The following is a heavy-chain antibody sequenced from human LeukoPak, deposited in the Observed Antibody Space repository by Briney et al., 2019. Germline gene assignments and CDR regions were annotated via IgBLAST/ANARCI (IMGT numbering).Heavy chain of an antibody. D-gene: IGHD3-22*01. CDR2: IYYNGGT. CDR3: ARDESYYYDSSGYRAGYFDN. J-gene: IGHJ4*02. Sequence: SETLPLTCAVSGGSVSAFYWSWLRQPPGKGLEWIGYIYYNGGTIYNPSLKSRVTISIDTSKNQFSLMLSSVTAADTAVYYCARDESYYYDSSGYRAGYFDNWGQGTLVTVSS. V-gene: IGHV4-59*02. CDR1: GGSVSAFY.